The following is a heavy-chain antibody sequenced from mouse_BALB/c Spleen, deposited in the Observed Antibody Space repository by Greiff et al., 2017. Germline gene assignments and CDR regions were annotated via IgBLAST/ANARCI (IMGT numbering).Heavy chain of an antibody. CDR3: AKFLSLYAMDY. V-gene: IGHV1-4*02. D-gene: IGHD1-1*01. CDR1: GYTFTSYT. Sequence: QVQLKESAAELARPGASVKMSCKASGYTFTSYTMHWVKQRPGQGLEWIGYINPSSGYTEYNQKFKDKTTLTADKSSSTAYMQLSSLTSEDSAVYYCAKFLSLYAMDYWGQGTSVTVSS. CDR2: INPSSGYT. J-gene: IGHJ4*01.